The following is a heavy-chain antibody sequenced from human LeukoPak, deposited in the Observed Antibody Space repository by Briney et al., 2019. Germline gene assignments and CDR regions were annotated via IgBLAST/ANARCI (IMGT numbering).Heavy chain of an antibody. J-gene: IGHJ5*02. CDR1: GDSISTSGYY. CDR2: IYNTGST. D-gene: IGHD6-6*01. Sequence: SETLSLTCTVSGDSISTSGYYWSWIRQPPGKGLEWIGYIYNTGSTNYNPSLKSRVTISVDTSKTQFSLKLTSVTAADTAVYYCARGGFSIAAQSQGFDPWGQGTLVTVSS. V-gene: IGHV4-61*08. CDR3: ARGGFSIAAQSQGFDP.